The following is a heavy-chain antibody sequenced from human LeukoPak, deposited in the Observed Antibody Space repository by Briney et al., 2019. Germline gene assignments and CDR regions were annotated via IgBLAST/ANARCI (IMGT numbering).Heavy chain of an antibody. CDR3: ARLVYDSRGYYFDY. V-gene: IGHV4-59*08. Sequence: SQTLSLTCTVSGGSISTYYWSWIRQPPGKGLEWVGYIRYSGSANYNPSLRSRVTISIDTSKNQFSLKLSSVTAADTAVYHCARLVYDSRGYYFDYWGQGTLVTVSS. CDR1: GGSISTYY. D-gene: IGHD3-22*01. J-gene: IGHJ4*02. CDR2: IRYSGSA.